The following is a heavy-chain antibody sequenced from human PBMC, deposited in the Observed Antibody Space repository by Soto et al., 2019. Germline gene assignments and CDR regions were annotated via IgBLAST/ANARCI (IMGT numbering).Heavy chain of an antibody. CDR2: IKSKTDGGTT. V-gene: IGHV3-15*07. D-gene: IGHD3-10*01. Sequence: EVQLVESGGGLVKPGGSLRLSCAASGFTFSNAWMNWVRQAPGKGLEWVGRIKSKTDGGTTDYAAPVKGRFTISRDDSKNTLYLQMNSPKTEDTAVYYCTTGPSMVRGVISIFDYWGQGTLVTVSS. CDR3: TTGPSMVRGVISIFDY. J-gene: IGHJ4*02. CDR1: GFTFSNAW.